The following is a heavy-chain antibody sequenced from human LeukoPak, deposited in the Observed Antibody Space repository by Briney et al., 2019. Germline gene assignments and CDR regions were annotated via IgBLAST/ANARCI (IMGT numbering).Heavy chain of an antibody. Sequence: GRYLRLSCAASGFTFSSYAMHWVRQAPGKGLEWVAVISYDGSNKYYADSVKGRFTISRDNSKNTLYLQMNSLRAEDTAVYYCARAGVYYYDSSGLMGGFDYWGQGTLVTVSS. J-gene: IGHJ4*02. CDR3: ARAGVYYYDSSGLMGGFDY. V-gene: IGHV3-30*04. CDR1: GFTFSSYA. CDR2: ISYDGSNK. D-gene: IGHD3-22*01.